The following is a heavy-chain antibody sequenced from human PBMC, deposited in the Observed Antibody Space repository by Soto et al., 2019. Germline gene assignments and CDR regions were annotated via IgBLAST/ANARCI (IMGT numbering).Heavy chain of an antibody. CDR1: AFTFNNFP. CDR2: ITTTSTYK. D-gene: IGHD2-2*01. V-gene: IGHV3-21*01. Sequence: LSLSCVASAFTFNNFPMHWVRQAPGKGLQWLASITTTSTYKYYADSVKGRFSISKDNAKNSLYLELTNLRSEDTAVYYCAREKCSSTSCNHGMDVWGLGTTVTVSS. CDR3: AREKCSSTSCNHGMDV. J-gene: IGHJ6*02.